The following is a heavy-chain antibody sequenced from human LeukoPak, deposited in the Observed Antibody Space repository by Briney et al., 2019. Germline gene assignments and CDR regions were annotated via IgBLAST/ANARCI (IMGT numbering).Heavy chain of an antibody. CDR2: ISSSASSI. Sequence: GGSLRLSCTASGFTLKSHEMNWVRQAPGKGLEWVSYISSSASSIYYADSVKGRFTISRDNAKNSLYLQMNSLRADDTAVYYCARLYSRVGPFDYWGQGTLVTVSS. CDR1: GFTLKSHE. V-gene: IGHV3-48*03. D-gene: IGHD5-18*01. J-gene: IGHJ4*02. CDR3: ARLYSRVGPFDY.